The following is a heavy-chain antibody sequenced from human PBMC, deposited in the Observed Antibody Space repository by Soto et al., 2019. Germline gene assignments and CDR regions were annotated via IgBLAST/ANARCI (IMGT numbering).Heavy chain of an antibody. J-gene: IGHJ6*02. CDR2: IIPIFGTA. D-gene: IGHD3-22*01. CDR1: GGTFSSYA. Sequence: GXSVKVSCEASGGTFSSYAISWVRQAPVQGLEWMGGIIPIFGTANYAQKFQGRVTITADESTSTAYMELSSLRSEDTAVYYCARDIHDSSGNTRPKSMDVWGQGTTVTVSS. V-gene: IGHV1-69*01. CDR3: ARDIHDSSGNTRPKSMDV.